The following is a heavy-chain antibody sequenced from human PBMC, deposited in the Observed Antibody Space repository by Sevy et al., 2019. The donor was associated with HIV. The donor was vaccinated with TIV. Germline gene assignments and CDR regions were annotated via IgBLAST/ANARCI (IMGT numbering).Heavy chain of an antibody. CDR1: GFTFSSYA. Sequence: GGSLRLSCAASGFTFSSYAMHWVRQAPGKGLEWVARIKSKTDSGTRDFAAPVKGRFSISRDDSKNTVYLQMTSLKDEDTGVYFCACGTGTSDFDHWGQGTLVTVSS. D-gene: IGHD1-1*01. CDR3: ACGTGTSDFDH. V-gene: IGHV3-15*01. J-gene: IGHJ4*02. CDR2: IKSKTDSGTR.